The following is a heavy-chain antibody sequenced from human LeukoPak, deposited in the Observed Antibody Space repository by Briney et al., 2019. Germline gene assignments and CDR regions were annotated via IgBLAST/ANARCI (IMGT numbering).Heavy chain of an antibody. J-gene: IGHJ5*02. CDR2: IYPDDSGT. CDR1: GYSFTSYW. D-gene: IGHD2-2*01. Sequence: HGESLKISCKAFGYSFTSYWIGWVRQMPGKGLEWMGLIYPDDSGTRYSPSFQGQVTISADKSISTAYLQWSSLKASDTAMYYCARQPVGFRTRGGWFDPWGQGTLVTVSS. V-gene: IGHV5-51*01. CDR3: ARQPVGFRTRGGWFDP.